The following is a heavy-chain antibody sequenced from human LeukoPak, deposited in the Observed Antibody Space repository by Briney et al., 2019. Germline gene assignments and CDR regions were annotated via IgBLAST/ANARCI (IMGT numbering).Heavy chain of an antibody. D-gene: IGHD3-3*01. V-gene: IGHV3-23*01. Sequence: GGSLRLSCAASGFTFSSYVITWVRQAPGKGLEWVSSISGTGGSTYYADSVKGRFTISRDNSKNTLYLQMNSLRAEDTAVYYCAKAPSNTIFGVDRFDYWGQGTLVTVSS. CDR3: AKAPSNTIFGVDRFDY. CDR2: ISGTGGST. CDR1: GFTFSSYV. J-gene: IGHJ4*02.